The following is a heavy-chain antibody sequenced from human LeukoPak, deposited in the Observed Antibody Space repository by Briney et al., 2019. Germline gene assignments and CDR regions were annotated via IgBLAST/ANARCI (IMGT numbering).Heavy chain of an antibody. D-gene: IGHD5-12*01. CDR1: GVSISNYY. CDR2: IYCTGSA. J-gene: IGHJ4*02. CDR3: ARGAAIRSFYCDH. Sequence: SETLSLTCSVSGVSISNYYWSWIRQPAGKGPEWIGRIYCTGSASYNPSLMSRVTMSIDTSKNHLSLKLSSVTAADTAVYYCARGAAIRSFYCDHWGQGVLVSVSS. V-gene: IGHV4-4*07.